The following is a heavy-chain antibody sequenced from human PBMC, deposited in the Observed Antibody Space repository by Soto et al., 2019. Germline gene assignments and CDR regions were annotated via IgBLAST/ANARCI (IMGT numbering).Heavy chain of an antibody. Sequence: SLTCAVYGGSFSGYYWSWIRQPPGKGLEWIGESNHSGSTNYNPSLKSRVTISVDTSKNQFSLKLSSVTAADTAVYYCAREGYCSGGSCYSRTLDYWGQGTLVTVSS. D-gene: IGHD2-15*01. J-gene: IGHJ4*02. CDR3: AREGYCSGGSCYSRTLDY. CDR1: GGSFSGYY. CDR2: SNHSGST. V-gene: IGHV4-34*01.